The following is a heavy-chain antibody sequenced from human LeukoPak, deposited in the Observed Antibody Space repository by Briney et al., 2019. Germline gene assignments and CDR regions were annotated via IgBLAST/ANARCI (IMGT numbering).Heavy chain of an antibody. CDR1: EFTFSDYY. Sequence: GGSLRLSCVASEFTFSDYYMSWTRQAPGKGLEWVSYISSSEYTIYYADSVKGRFTISRDNAKNSLYLQMNSLRAEDTAVYYCARDEGAGYFDYWGQGTLVTVSS. J-gene: IGHJ4*02. CDR2: ISSSEYTI. CDR3: ARDEGAGYFDY. D-gene: IGHD1-26*01. V-gene: IGHV3-11*04.